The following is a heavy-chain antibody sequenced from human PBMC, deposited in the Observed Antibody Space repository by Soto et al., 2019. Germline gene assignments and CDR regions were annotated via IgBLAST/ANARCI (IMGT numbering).Heavy chain of an antibody. CDR2: IYYSGST. J-gene: IGHJ4*02. Sequence: SETLSLTCTVSGGCLSSYYWSLLRQTPGKGLEWIGYIYYSGSTNYNPSLKSRVTISVDTSKNQFSLKLSSVTAADTAVYYCERVGGYSSGWSSDYWGQGTLVTVSS. CDR1: GGCLSSYY. V-gene: IGHV4-59*01. D-gene: IGHD6-19*01. CDR3: ERVGGYSSGWSSDY.